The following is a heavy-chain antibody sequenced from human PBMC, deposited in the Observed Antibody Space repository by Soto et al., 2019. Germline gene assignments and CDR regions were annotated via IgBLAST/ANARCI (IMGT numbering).Heavy chain of an antibody. D-gene: IGHD2-21*02. Sequence: PSETLSLTCTVSGGSISGYYWSWIRQPPGKGLEWIGYMYNTGSTVYNPSFKSRVTISVDTSNNQFSLKLNSVTAADTAVYYCARDLWGYCGTDCYPLDVWGQGTTVTVSS. CDR2: MYNTGST. CDR3: ARDLWGYCGTDCYPLDV. CDR1: GGSISGYY. V-gene: IGHV4-59*01. J-gene: IGHJ6*02.